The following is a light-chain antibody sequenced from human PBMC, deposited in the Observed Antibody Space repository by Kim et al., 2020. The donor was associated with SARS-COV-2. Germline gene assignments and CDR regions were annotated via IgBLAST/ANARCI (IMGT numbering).Light chain of an antibody. Sequence: PASISFRSSQSLLHSNGTNHLDWYLQKPGQSPQLLIYLGSNRASGVPDRFSGSGSGTDFTLKISRVEAEDVGVYYCMQALQTPVTFGPGTKVDIK. CDR3: MQALQTPVT. CDR2: LGS. V-gene: IGKV2-28*01. J-gene: IGKJ3*01. CDR1: QSLLHSNGTNH.